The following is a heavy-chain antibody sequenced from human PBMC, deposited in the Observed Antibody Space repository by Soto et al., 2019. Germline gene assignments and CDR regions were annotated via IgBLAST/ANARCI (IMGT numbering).Heavy chain of an antibody. CDR2: IYSGHTT. CDR1: GFIVSSNQ. CDR3: VRGPSDHKLRLVEWPYRDY. D-gene: IGHD3-3*01. J-gene: IGHJ4*02. V-gene: IGHV3-53*01. Sequence: PGGSLRLSCVASGFIVSSNQMSWVRQAPGKGLEWVSVIYSGHTTYYADSVEGRFTISRDDSKNTLYLQMNSLRVEDTAVYYCVRGPSDHKLRLVEWPYRDYWGQGALVTVSS.